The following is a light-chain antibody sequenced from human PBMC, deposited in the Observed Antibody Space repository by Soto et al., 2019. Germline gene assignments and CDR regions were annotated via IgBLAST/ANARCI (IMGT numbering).Light chain of an antibody. Sequence: QSVLTQPPSASGTPGQRVTISCSGSSSDLGSNTVHGYQQVPGTTPKLLIYSNNQRPSGVPDRFSGSKSGTSASLASSGLQSEDEADYYCAAWDVSLNGVVFGGGTKLTVL. V-gene: IGLV1-44*01. CDR3: AAWDVSLNGVV. CDR2: SNN. CDR1: SSDLGSNT. J-gene: IGLJ2*01.